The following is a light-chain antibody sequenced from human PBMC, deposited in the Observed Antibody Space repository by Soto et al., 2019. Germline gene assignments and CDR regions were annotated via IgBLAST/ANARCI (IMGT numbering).Light chain of an antibody. Sequence: EIVMTQSPATLSVSPGERATLSCRASQSLGGSLAWYQQKPGQAPRLLIYGASTRVTGIPARFSGSGSGTELTLTISSLQSEDFAVYYCQQYKNGWTFGQGTKVDNK. CDR2: GAS. V-gene: IGKV3-15*01. CDR3: QQYKNGWT. CDR1: QSLGGS. J-gene: IGKJ1*01.